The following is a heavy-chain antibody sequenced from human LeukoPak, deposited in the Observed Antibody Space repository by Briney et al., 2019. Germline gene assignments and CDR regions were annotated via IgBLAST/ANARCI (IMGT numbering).Heavy chain of an antibody. J-gene: IGHJ4*02. Sequence: ASVKVSCKASGYTFTGYYMHWVRQAPGQGLGWMGWINPNSGGTNYAQKFQGRDTMTRDTSISTAYMELSRLRSDDTAVYYCAREMVGNIVVVPAATPFDYWGQGTLVTVSS. CDR2: INPNSGGT. V-gene: IGHV1-2*02. CDR3: AREMVGNIVVVPAATPFDY. CDR1: GYTFTGYY. D-gene: IGHD2-2*01.